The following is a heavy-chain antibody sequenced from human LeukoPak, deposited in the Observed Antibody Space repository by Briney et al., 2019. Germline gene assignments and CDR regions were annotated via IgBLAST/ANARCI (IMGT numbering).Heavy chain of an antibody. CDR1: GFTFSNYA. CDR3: ATRPRDSSGYYLGAFDG. V-gene: IGHV3-23*01. Sequence: GSLRLSCDASGFTFSNYAMAWVRQASGKGLDWVSVIGASGADTYYSDSVKGRFTVSRDNSKDTLFLHMSSLRAEDTAVYFCATRPRDSSGYYLGAFDGWGQGTTVTVSS. D-gene: IGHD3-22*01. J-gene: IGHJ3*01. CDR2: IGASGADT.